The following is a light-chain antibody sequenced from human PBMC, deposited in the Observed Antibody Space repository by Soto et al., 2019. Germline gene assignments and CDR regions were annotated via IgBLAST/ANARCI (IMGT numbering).Light chain of an antibody. J-gene: IGLJ2*01. V-gene: IGLV2-8*01. CDR1: SSDVGGYNY. CDR3: CSYAGGAYASRI. CDR2: EVI. Sequence: QSVLTQPASVSGSPGQSITISCTGTSSDVGGYNYISWYQQHPGKAPRVVIYEVIKRPSGVPDRFSGSKSGNTASLTISGLQPEDEADYYCCSYAGGAYASRIFGGGTKLTVL.